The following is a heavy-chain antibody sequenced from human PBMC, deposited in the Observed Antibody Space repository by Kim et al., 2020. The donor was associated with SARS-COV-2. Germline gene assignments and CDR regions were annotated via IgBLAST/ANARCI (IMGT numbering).Heavy chain of an antibody. J-gene: IGHJ3*02. CDR1: GFTVSSNY. Sequence: GGSLRLSCAASGFTVSSNYMSWVRQAPGKGLEWVSVIYSGGSTYYADSVKGRFTISRDNSKNTLYLQMNSLRAEDTAVYYCARDSLYSSSWYDAFDIWGQGTLVTVSS. V-gene: IGHV3-66*01. CDR2: IYSGGST. D-gene: IGHD6-13*01. CDR3: ARDSLYSSSWYDAFDI.